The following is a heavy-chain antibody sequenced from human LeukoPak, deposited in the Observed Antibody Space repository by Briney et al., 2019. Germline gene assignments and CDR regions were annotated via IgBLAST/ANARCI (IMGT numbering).Heavy chain of an antibody. CDR1: GFTCSSYS. J-gene: IGHJ4*02. Sequence: GGSLRLXCAASGFTCSSYSMNWVRQAPGKGLESVSSISSSSSYIYYADSVKGRFTISRDNAKNSLYLQMNSLRAEDTAVYYCARDAPYCGGDCYAFDYWGQGTLVTVSS. CDR2: ISSSSSYI. D-gene: IGHD2-21*01. CDR3: ARDAPYCGGDCYAFDY. V-gene: IGHV3-21*01.